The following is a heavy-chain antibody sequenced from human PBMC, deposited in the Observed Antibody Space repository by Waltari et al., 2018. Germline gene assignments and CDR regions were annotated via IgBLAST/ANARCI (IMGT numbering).Heavy chain of an antibody. CDR2: FDPADGKA. CDR3: HLTGRNLVIAAAASPAYYSYMGV. J-gene: IGHJ6*03. V-gene: IGHV1-24*01. Sequence: QVQVGQSGAEVKKPGASVKVSCKSSGYTRTGLPIPWGRRVPGKGLEWMRRFDPADGKAISAQKFQGRVTMTDDTSIDTAYMELSSLRSEDTAVYYCHLTGRNLVIAAAASPAYYSYMGVWGRGTAVTVSS. CDR1: GYTRTGLP. D-gene: IGHD6-13*01.